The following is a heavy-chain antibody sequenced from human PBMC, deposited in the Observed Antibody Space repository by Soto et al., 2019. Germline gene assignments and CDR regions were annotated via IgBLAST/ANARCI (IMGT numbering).Heavy chain of an antibody. CDR1: GFTFSSYA. Sequence: GGSLRLSCAASGFTFSSYAMSWVRQAPGKGLEWVSAISGSGGSTYYADSVKGRFTISRDNSKNTLYLQMNSLRAEDTAVYYCAKFTNDIVVVVAATFDYWGQGTLVTVSS. D-gene: IGHD2-15*01. CDR3: AKFTNDIVVVVAATFDY. J-gene: IGHJ4*02. V-gene: IGHV3-23*01. CDR2: ISGSGGST.